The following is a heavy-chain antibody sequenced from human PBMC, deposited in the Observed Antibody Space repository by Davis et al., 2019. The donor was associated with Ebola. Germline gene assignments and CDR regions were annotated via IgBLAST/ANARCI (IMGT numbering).Heavy chain of an antibody. D-gene: IGHD3-3*01. J-gene: IGHJ5*02. CDR1: GGTFSSYA. V-gene: IGHV1-8*02. Sequence: AASVKVSCKASGGTFSSYAINWVRQATGQGLEWMGWMNPNSGNTGYAQKFQGRVTMTRNTSISTAYMELRSLRSDDTAVYYCARVTYYDSFDPWGQGTLVTVSS. CDR3: ARVTYYDSFDP. CDR2: MNPNSGNT.